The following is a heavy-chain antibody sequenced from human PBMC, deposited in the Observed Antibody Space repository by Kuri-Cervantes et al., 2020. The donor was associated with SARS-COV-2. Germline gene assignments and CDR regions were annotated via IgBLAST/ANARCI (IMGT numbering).Heavy chain of an antibody. CDR1: GFTFSSYW. CDR3: ARERAAGRMFDY. J-gene: IGHJ4*02. V-gene: IGHV3-53*01. CDR2: IYSGGST. D-gene: IGHD6-13*01. Sequence: GGSLRLSCAASGFTFSSYWMSWVRQAPGKGLEWVSVIYSGGSTYYADSVKGRFTISRDNSKNTLYLQMNSLRAEDTAVYYCARERAAGRMFDYWGQGTLVTVSS.